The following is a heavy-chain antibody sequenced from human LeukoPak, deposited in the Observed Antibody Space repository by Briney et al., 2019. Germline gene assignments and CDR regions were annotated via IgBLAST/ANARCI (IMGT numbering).Heavy chain of an antibody. Sequence: GGSLRLSCAASGFTFSNYAMSWVRQAPGKGLEGVSAISGSGVSTYYADSVKGRFTISRDNSKNTLYLQMNSLRAEDTAVYYCAKDYGGNFGDYWGQGTLVTVSS. D-gene: IGHD4-23*01. J-gene: IGHJ4*02. CDR3: AKDYGGNFGDY. V-gene: IGHV3-23*01. CDR1: GFTFSNYA. CDR2: ISGSGVST.